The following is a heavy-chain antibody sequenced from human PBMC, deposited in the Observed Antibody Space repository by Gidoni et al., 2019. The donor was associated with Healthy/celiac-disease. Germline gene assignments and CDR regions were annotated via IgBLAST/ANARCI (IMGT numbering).Heavy chain of an antibody. CDR2: INAGNGNT. CDR3: ARGGGWEWLPFDY. V-gene: IGHV1-3*01. Sequence: VPLVLSVAAVTKPGASVKVSCKASGSTFTSYAMHWVRQAPGQRLEWMGWINAGNGNTKYSQKFQGRVTITRDTSASTAYMELSSLRSEDTAVYYCARGGGWEWLPFDYWGQGTLVTVSS. D-gene: IGHD5-12*01. J-gene: IGHJ4*02. CDR1: GSTFTSYA.